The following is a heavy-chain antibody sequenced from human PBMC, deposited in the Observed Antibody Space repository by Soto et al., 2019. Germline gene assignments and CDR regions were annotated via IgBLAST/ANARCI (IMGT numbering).Heavy chain of an antibody. CDR1: TFIFSTYW. J-gene: IGHJ4*02. CDR3: GGEGNNWNDFDY. Sequence: PGGSLRLSCSAPTFIFSTYWMTWVRQAPGKGLEWVANIKRDGSETHYADSVKGRFTISRDNAKNSLYLQMNSLRVEDTAVYYCGGEGNNWNDFDYWGQGTLVTVSS. D-gene: IGHD1-20*01. CDR2: IKRDGSET. V-gene: IGHV3-7*01.